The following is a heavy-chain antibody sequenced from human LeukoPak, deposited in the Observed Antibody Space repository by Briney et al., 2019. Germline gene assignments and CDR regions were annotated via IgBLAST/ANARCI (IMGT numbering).Heavy chain of an antibody. CDR1: GFTFDDYA. V-gene: IGHV3-43D*03. Sequence: GGSLRLSCAAYGFTFDDYAMHWVRQAPGKGLEWVSLISWDGGSTYYADSVKGRFTISRDNSKNSLYLQMNSLGAEDTALYYCAKGGMGDTSHFDYWGQGTLVTVSS. J-gene: IGHJ4*02. CDR3: AKGGMGDTSHFDY. D-gene: IGHD3-16*01. CDR2: ISWDGGST.